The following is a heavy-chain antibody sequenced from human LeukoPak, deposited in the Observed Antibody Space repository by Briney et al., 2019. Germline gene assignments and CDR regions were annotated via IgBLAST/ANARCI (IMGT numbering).Heavy chain of an antibody. CDR1: GGSISDYY. Sequence: SETLSLTCSVSGGSISDYYWSWIRQPPGKGLEWIGCIYYSGSPNYNPSLKSRVTISVDTSQNQFSLKLSSVTAADTAVYYCARIRYSGSYGTVWGQGTLVTVSS. V-gene: IGHV4-59*12. J-gene: IGHJ4*02. D-gene: IGHD1-26*01. CDR3: ARIRYSGSYGTV. CDR2: IYYSGSP.